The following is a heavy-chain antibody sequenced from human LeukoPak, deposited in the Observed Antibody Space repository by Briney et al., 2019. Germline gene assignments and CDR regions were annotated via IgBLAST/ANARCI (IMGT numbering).Heavy chain of an antibody. CDR3: ARGTLPRYFDY. V-gene: IGHV4-31*03. Sequence: SETLSLTCTVSGGSISSGGYYWSWNRQHPGKGLEWIGYIYYSGSTYYNPSLKSRVTISVDTSKNQFSLKLSSVTAADTAVYYCARGTLPRYFDYWGQGTLVTVSS. CDR1: GGSISSGGYY. J-gene: IGHJ4*02. CDR2: IYYSGST. D-gene: IGHD1-14*01.